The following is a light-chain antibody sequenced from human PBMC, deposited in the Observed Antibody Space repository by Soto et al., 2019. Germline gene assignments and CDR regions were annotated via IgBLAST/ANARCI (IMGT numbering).Light chain of an antibody. J-gene: IGKJ1*01. CDR2: GAS. V-gene: IGKV3-15*01. Sequence: EIVLTQSPGTLSVSPGDRVTLSCRASQSVAINLAWYQQRAGQAPRLLVYGASTKATDMPGRFSGRGSGTEFTLTISNLQSEDFAVYYCQQYRNWPRTFGQGTKVDIK. CDR1: QSVAIN. CDR3: QQYRNWPRT.